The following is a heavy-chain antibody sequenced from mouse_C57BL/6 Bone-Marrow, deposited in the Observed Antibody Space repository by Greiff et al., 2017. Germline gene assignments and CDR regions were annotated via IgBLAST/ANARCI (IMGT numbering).Heavy chain of an antibody. CDR1: GFTFSDYG. J-gene: IGHJ4*01. Sequence: EVHLVESGGGLVKPGGSLKLSCAASGFTFSDYGMHWVRQAPEKGLECVAYISSGSSTIYYADTVKGRFTISRDNAKNTLFLQMTSLRSEDTAMYYCARGLRRYAMDYWGQGTSVTVSS. CDR2: ISSGSSTI. CDR3: ARGLRRYAMDY. D-gene: IGHD2-4*01. V-gene: IGHV5-17*01.